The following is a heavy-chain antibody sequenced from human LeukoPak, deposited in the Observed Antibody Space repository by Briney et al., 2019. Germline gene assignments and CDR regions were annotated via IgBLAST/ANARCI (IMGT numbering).Heavy chain of an antibody. CDR1: GFTFSDYY. CDR3: ARDSPKGGYYGMDV. Sequence: PGGSLRLSCAASGFTFSDYYMSWLRQAPGKGLGWVSYISSSSSYTNYADPVKGRFTISRDNAKNSLYLQMNSLRAEDTAVYYCARDSPKGGYYGMDVWGKGTTVTVSS. D-gene: IGHD3-16*01. V-gene: IGHV3-11*06. CDR2: ISSSSSYT. J-gene: IGHJ6*04.